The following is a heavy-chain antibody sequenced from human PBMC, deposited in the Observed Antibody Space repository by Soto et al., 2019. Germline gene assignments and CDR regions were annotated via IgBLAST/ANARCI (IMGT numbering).Heavy chain of an antibody. D-gene: IGHD6-19*01. CDR1: GFTFSSFA. V-gene: IGHV3-23*01. CDR3: VTEYSSGWYDN. J-gene: IGHJ5*02. Sequence: EVQLLESGGGLVQPGGSLRLSCAASGFTFSSFAMSWVRQAPGKGLEWVSTIGGSGGNTYYANSVKGRFTISRDNSKNTLFLQMNSLRAEDTAIYYCVTEYSSGWYDNWGQGTLVTVSS. CDR2: IGGSGGNT.